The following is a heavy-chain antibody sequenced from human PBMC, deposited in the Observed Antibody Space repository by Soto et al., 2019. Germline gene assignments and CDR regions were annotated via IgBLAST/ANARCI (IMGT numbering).Heavy chain of an antibody. V-gene: IGHV4-4*02. J-gene: IGHJ6*02. Sequence: SETLSLTCAVSGGSISSSNWWSWVRQPPGKGLEWIGEIYHSGSTNYNPSLKSRVTISVDKSKNQFSLKLSSVTAADTAVYYCARDRGLLWFGEYYGMDVWGQGTTVTVS. CDR1: GGSISSSNW. D-gene: IGHD3-10*01. CDR3: ARDRGLLWFGEYYGMDV. CDR2: IYHSGST.